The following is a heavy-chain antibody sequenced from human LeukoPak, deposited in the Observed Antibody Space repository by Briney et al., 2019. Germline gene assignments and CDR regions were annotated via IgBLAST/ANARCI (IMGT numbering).Heavy chain of an antibody. CDR1: GGSIGTYY. V-gene: IGHV4-4*09. CDR3: ARHIGGGIEDMDV. CDR2: IYVTGT. Sequence: SETLSLTCTVSGGSIGTYYWSWVRQSPGTGLEWIGYIYVTGTRYNPYLQSRVTITVDRSRNQFFLKMTSVTAADTAVYYCARHIGGGIEDMDVWGRGTKVTVSS. D-gene: IGHD3-16*02. J-gene: IGHJ6*03.